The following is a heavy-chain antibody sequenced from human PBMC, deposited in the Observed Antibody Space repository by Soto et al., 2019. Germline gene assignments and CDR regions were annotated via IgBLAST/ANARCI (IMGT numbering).Heavy chain of an antibody. V-gene: IGHV4-38-2*01. Sequence: PSETLSLSCAVSGYSISSGYYWGWIRQPPGKGLEWIGSIYHSGSTYYNPSLKSRVTISVDTSKNQFSLKLSSVTAADTAVYYCARAVILTGYYYHYYYGMDVWGQGTTVT. CDR3: ARAVILTGYYYHYYYGMDV. D-gene: IGHD3-9*01. J-gene: IGHJ6*02. CDR1: GYSISSGYY. CDR2: IYHSGST.